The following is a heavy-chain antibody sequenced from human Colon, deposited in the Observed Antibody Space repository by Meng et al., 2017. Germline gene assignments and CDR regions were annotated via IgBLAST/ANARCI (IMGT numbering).Heavy chain of an antibody. CDR3: AELTSSDFDI. V-gene: IGHV3-74*01. CDR1: GFTFSSYW. J-gene: IGHJ3*02. Sequence: GESLTISCAASGFTFSSYWMHWVRQAPGKGLVWVSGINRDGSDTNYADSVQGRFTISRDNANNTLYLQMNSLRAEDTAVYYCAELTSSDFDIWGQGTVVTVSS. D-gene: IGHD3-22*01. CDR2: INRDGSDT.